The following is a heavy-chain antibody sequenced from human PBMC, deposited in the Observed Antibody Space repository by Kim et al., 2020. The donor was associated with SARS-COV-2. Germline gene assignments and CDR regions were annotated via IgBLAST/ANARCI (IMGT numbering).Heavy chain of an antibody. Sequence: GGSLRLSCAASGFTFSGSAMHWVRQASGKGLEWVGRIRSKANSYATAYAASVKGRFTISRDDSKNTAYLQMNSLKTEDTAVYYCTRLLGSGSYPDYWGQGTLVTVSS. CDR3: TRLLGSGSYPDY. D-gene: IGHD3-10*01. J-gene: IGHJ4*02. CDR1: GFTFSGSA. V-gene: IGHV3-73*01. CDR2: IRSKANSYAT.